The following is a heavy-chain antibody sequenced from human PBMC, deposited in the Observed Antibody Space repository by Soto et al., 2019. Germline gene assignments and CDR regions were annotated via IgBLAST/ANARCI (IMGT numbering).Heavy chain of an antibody. Sequence: GGSLRLSCAASGFTFSSYWMSWVRQAPGKGLEWVANIKQDGSEKYYVDSVKGRFTISRDNAKNSLYLQMNSLRAEDTAVYSCATTALRGAFDIWGQGTMVTVSS. J-gene: IGHJ3*02. CDR2: IKQDGSEK. CDR3: ATTALRGAFDI. D-gene: IGHD2-21*02. CDR1: GFTFSSYW. V-gene: IGHV3-7*01.